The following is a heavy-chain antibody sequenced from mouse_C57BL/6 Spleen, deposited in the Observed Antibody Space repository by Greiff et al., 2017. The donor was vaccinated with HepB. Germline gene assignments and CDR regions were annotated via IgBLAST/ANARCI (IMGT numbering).Heavy chain of an antibody. CDR3: ARDGDGYDYAMDY. CDR1: GFTFSDYY. Sequence: EVQVVESEGGLVQPGSSMKLSCTASGFTFSDYYMAWVRQVPEKGLEWVANINYDGSSTYYLDSLKSRFIISRDNAKNILYLQMGSLKSEDTATYYCARDGDGYDYAMDYWGQGTSVTVSS. J-gene: IGHJ4*01. CDR2: INYDGSST. V-gene: IGHV5-16*01. D-gene: IGHD2-2*01.